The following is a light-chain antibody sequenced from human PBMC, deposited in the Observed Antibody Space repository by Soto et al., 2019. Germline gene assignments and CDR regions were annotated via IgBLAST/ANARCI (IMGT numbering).Light chain of an antibody. CDR1: SSNIGSNY. J-gene: IGLJ2*01. Sequence: QPVLTQPPSASGIPGQRVTISCSGSSSNIGSNYVYWYQQLPGTAPKLLIYRNNQRPSGVPDRFSGSKSGTSASLAISGLRSEDEADYYCAAWDDSLSGFVVFGGGTKLTVL. CDR2: RNN. V-gene: IGLV1-47*01. CDR3: AAWDDSLSGFVV.